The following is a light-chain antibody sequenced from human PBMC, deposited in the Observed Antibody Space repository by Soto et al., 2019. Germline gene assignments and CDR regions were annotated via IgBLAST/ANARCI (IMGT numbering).Light chain of an antibody. J-gene: IGLJ2*01. Sequence: QAVVTQEPSLTMSPGGTVTLTCGSSTGAVTSGQYCYWFQQKPGQAPRTLIYDTSNKHSGTPARFSGSLLGDKAALTLSGAQNEEAAYYYCLHSSSGTRVFGGGTKVTVL. CDR3: LHSSSGTRV. V-gene: IGLV7-46*01. CDR1: TGAVTSGQY. CDR2: DTS.